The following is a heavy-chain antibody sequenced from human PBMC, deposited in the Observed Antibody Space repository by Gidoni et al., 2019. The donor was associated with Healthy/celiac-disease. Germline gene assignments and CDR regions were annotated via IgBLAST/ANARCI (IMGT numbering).Heavy chain of an antibody. CDR3: AKDDIIWFGELSRTYYFDY. CDR2: ISGSGGST. J-gene: IGHJ4*02. V-gene: IGHV3-23*01. Sequence: EVQLLESGGGLVQPGGSLRLSCAASGFTFSSYALSWVRQAPGKGLGWVSAISGSGGSTYYADSVKGRFTISRDNSKNTLYLQMNSLRAEDTAVYYCAKDDIIWFGELSRTYYFDYWGQGTLVTVSS. CDR1: GFTFSSYA. D-gene: IGHD3-10*01.